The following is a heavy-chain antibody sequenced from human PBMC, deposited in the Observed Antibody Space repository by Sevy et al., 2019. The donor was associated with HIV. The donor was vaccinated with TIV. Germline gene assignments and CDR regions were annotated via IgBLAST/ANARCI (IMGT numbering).Heavy chain of an antibody. CDR2: INAISSNI. CDR3: ARDLFSGGNAVYGY. CDR1: GFTFTSYS. J-gene: IGHJ4*02. V-gene: IGHV3-21*01. Sequence: GGSLRLSCAASGFTFTSYSMNWVRQAPGKGLEWVSSINAISSNIYYADSVKGRFTISRDNAENSLYLQMNSVRAEDTAVYYCARDLFSGGNAVYGYWGQGTLVTVSS. D-gene: IGHD2-15*01.